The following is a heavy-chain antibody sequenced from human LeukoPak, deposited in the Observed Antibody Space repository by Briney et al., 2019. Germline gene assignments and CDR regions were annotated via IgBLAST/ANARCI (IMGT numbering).Heavy chain of an antibody. J-gene: IGHJ4*02. CDR3: ASSVTTVGAYDY. V-gene: IGHV3-53*01. D-gene: IGHD1-1*01. Sequence: GALRLSCAASGITASNFYMMWVRRAPGKGLEWVSYISNNDVTKYADSVRGRLTISRDNSKNILYLQMNSLRVEDTAMYWCASSVTTVGAYDYWGQGAPVTVSS. CDR2: ISNNDVT. CDR1: GITASNFY.